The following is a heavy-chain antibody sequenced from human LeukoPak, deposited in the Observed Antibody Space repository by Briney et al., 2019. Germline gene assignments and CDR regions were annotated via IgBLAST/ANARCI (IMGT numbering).Heavy chain of an antibody. Sequence: ASVKVSCKASGYTFTGYYMHWVRLAPGQGLEWMGWINPNSGGTNYAQKFQGRVTMTRDTSISTAYMELSRLRSDDTAVYYCARDQWSIAVAGTDWFDPWGQGTLVTVSS. CDR2: INPNSGGT. J-gene: IGHJ5*02. D-gene: IGHD6-19*01. V-gene: IGHV1-2*02. CDR1: GYTFTGYY. CDR3: ARDQWSIAVAGTDWFDP.